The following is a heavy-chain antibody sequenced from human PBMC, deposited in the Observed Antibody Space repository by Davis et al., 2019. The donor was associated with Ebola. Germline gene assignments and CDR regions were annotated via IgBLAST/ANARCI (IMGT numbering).Heavy chain of an antibody. CDR2: INHSGST. CDR3: ARITYYDFWSGYPGAFDI. V-gene: IGHV4-34*01. J-gene: IGHJ3*02. Sequence: PSETLSLTCAVYGGSFSGYYCSWIRQPPGKGLEWIGEINHSGSTNYTPSLKSRVTISVDTSKNQSSLKLSSVTAADTAVYYCARITYYDFWSGYPGAFDIWGQGTMVTVSS. D-gene: IGHD3-3*01. CDR1: GGSFSGYY.